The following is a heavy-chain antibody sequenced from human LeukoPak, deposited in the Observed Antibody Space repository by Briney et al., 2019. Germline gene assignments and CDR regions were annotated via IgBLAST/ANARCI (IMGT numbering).Heavy chain of an antibody. Sequence: GGSLRLSRAASGFTLSGYPMNWVRQAPGKGLEWVSYITNTSSTIYYADSVKGRFTISRDNAKDSLFLQTNSLRVEDTAVYYCARDGGYSWDLDYWGQGTLVTVSS. V-gene: IGHV3-48*01. D-gene: IGHD5-18*01. J-gene: IGHJ4*02. CDR2: ITNTSSTI. CDR3: ARDGGYSWDLDY. CDR1: GFTLSGYP.